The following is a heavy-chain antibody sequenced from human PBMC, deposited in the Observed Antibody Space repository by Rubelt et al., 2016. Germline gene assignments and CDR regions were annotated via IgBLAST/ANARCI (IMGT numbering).Heavy chain of an antibody. CDR3: ARGSDYGDY. J-gene: IGHJ4*02. D-gene: IGHD3-3*01. CDR1: GFTFRSYG. V-gene: IGHV3-23*04. Sequence: EVQLAESGGDLVQPGGSLRLSCAASGFTFRSYGMSWVRQAPGKGLEWVSLISGGGESTHYADAVKGRFTISRDNSNNTVYLQMNSLRAEDTAVYYCARGSDYGDYWGQGTLVTVSS. CDR2: ISGGGEST.